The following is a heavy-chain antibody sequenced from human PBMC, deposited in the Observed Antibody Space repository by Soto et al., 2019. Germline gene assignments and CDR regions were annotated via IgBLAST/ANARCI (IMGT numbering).Heavy chain of an antibody. CDR3: ARAKIRGGYCSGGSCYSGYYYYYYGIDV. Sequence: ASVKVSCKASGYTFTTYYMHWVRQAPGQGLEWMGIINPSGGSTSYAQKFQGRVTMTRDTSTSTVYMELSSLRSEDTAVYYCARAKIRGGYCSGGSCYSGYYYYYYGIDVWGQGTTVTVSS. V-gene: IGHV1-46*01. J-gene: IGHJ6*02. CDR2: INPSGGST. CDR1: GYTFTTYY. D-gene: IGHD2-15*01.